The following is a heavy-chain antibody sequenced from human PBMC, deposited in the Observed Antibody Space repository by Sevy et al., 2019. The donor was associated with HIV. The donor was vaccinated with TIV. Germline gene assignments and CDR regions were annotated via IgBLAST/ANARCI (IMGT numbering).Heavy chain of an antibody. D-gene: IGHD3-3*01. CDR3: TRDFAMGDFWSGGRGYYYGMDV. CDR1: GFTFGDYA. Sequence: GGSLRLSCTASGFTFGDYAMSWFRQAPGKGLEWVGFIRSKAYGGTTEYAASVKGRFTISRDDSKSIAYLQMNSLKTEETAVYYCTRDFAMGDFWSGGRGYYYGMDVWGQGTTVTVSS. J-gene: IGHJ6*02. V-gene: IGHV3-49*03. CDR2: IRSKAYGGTT.